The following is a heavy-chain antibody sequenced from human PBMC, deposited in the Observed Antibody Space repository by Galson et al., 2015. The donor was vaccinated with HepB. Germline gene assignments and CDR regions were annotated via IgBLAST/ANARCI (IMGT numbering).Heavy chain of an antibody. V-gene: IGHV4-4*07. CDR2: IYTSGST. J-gene: IGHJ2*01. Sequence: ETLSLTCTVSGGSIISYYWSLLRPPAGKGLEWIGRIYTSGSTNYNPSLKSRVTISLDASKNEIPLKLTSVTAADTAVYYCARDTYYYDSSGYGAYYFDLWGRGTLVTVSS. CDR1: GGSIISYY. D-gene: IGHD3-22*01. CDR3: ARDTYYYDSSGYGAYYFDL.